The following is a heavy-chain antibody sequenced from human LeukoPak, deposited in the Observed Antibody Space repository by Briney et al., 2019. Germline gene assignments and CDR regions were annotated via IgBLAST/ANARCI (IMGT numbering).Heavy chain of an antibody. J-gene: IGHJ4*02. CDR3: AKAHPRGYLDY. D-gene: IGHD3-16*02. Sequence: GGSLRLSCAASGFTFTNYGMHWVRQDPGKGLEWVAVIWYDGSIKYYADSVKGRFTISRDNSKNTLYLQMNSLRAEDTAVYYCAKAHPRGYLDYWGQGTLVTVSS. CDR1: GFTFTNYG. CDR2: IWYDGSIK. V-gene: IGHV3-33*06.